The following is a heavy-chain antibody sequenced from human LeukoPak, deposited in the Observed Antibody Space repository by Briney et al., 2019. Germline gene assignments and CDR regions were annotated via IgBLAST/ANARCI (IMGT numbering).Heavy chain of an antibody. J-gene: IGHJ4*02. V-gene: IGHV3-21*04. D-gene: IGHD4-17*01. CDR1: GFTFSSYS. Sequence: GGSLRPSCAASGFTFSSYSMNWVRQAPGKGLEWVSSISSSGSTIYYADSVKGRFTISRDNAKNSLYLQMNSLRAEDTAVYYCAREGYDGDAYYFDYWGQGTLVTVSS. CDR3: AREGYDGDAYYFDY. CDR2: ISSSGSTI.